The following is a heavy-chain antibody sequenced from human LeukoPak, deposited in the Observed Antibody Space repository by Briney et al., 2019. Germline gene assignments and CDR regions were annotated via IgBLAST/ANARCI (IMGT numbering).Heavy chain of an antibody. V-gene: IGHV3-66*01. CDR2: IYSDGTS. Sequence: PGGSLRLSCAASGFTVSSNYMSWVRQAPGKGLEWVSVIYSDGTSYHADSVKGRFTISRDNSKNTLYLQVTSLRAEDTAVYYCARVVDGSWYLFDYWGQGTLVTVSS. D-gene: IGHD6-13*01. CDR3: ARVVDGSWYLFDY. J-gene: IGHJ4*02. CDR1: GFTVSSNY.